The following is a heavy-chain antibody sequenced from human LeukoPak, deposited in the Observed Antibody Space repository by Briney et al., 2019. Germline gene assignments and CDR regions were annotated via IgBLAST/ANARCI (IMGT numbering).Heavy chain of an antibody. Sequence: SETLSLTCTVSGGSISSYYWSWIRQPPGKGLEWIGYIYYSGSINYNPSLKSRVTISVDTSKNQFSLKLSSVTAADTAVYYCARLVAVAGLLNWFDPWGQGTLVTVSS. J-gene: IGHJ5*02. D-gene: IGHD6-19*01. CDR3: ARLVAVAGLLNWFDP. CDR1: GGSISSYY. V-gene: IGHV4-59*08. CDR2: IYYSGSI.